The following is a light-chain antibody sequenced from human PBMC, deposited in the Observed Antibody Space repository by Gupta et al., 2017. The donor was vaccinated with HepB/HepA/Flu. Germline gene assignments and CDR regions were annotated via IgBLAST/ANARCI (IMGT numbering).Light chain of an antibody. Sequence: IDLTQSPSSLSASLGDRVSITCQSSRDLRNFLNWYQQTPGKAPRLLIYGASKLQEGVPSRFSGSGSGTNFILTIDSLQPEEVAIYYCQQENNLPFTFGQGT. CDR2: GAS. V-gene: IGKV1-33*01. CDR3: QQENNLPFT. J-gene: IGKJ2*01. CDR1: RDLRNF.